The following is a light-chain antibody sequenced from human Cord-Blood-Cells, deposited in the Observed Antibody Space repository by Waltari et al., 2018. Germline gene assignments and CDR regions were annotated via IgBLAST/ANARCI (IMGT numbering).Light chain of an antibody. CDR2: EVS. CDR3: SSYTSSSTYV. Sequence: QSALTQPASVSGSPGQSITISCTGTRSDVGGYNYVSWYQQHPGKAPKLMIYEVSNRPSGVSTRFAGSKSGNTACLTISGLQAEDEADYYCSSYTSSSTYVFGTGTKVTVL. V-gene: IGLV2-14*01. CDR1: RSDVGGYNY. J-gene: IGLJ1*01.